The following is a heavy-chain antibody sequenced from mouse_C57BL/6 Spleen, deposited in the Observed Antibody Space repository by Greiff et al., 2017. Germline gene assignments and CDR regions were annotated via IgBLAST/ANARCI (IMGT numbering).Heavy chain of an antibody. J-gene: IGHJ4*01. D-gene: IGHD1-1*01. CDR2: IHPNSGST. V-gene: IGHV1-64*01. Sequence: QVQLQQPGAELVKPGASVKLSCKASGYTFTSYWMHWVKQRPGQGLEWIGMIHPNSGSTNYNEKFKSKATLTVDKSSRTSYMQLSSLTSEDSAVYYCARSEITTVVATEGAMDYWGQGTSVTVSS. CDR1: GYTFTSYW. CDR3: ARSEITTVVATEGAMDY.